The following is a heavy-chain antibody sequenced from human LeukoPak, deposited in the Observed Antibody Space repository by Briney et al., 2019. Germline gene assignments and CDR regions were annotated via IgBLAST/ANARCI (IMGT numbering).Heavy chain of an antibody. CDR2: IIPIFRTA. V-gene: IGHV1-69*13. J-gene: IGHJ4*02. Sequence: ASVKVSCKASVGTFRSFAISWVRQAPGQGLEWMGGIIPIFRTANYAQKFQGRVTITADESTSTAYMELSSLRSEDTAVYYCARALRYYSDSSGYAFDYWGQGTLVTVSS. CDR1: VGTFRSFA. D-gene: IGHD3-22*01. CDR3: ARALRYYSDSSGYAFDY.